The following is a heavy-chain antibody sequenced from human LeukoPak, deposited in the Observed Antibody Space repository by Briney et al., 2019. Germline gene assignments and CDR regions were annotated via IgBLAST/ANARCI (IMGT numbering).Heavy chain of an antibody. D-gene: IGHD3-22*01. J-gene: IGHJ4*02. Sequence: GGSLRLSCAASGFASGFTFSNFAMSWVRQAPGKGLEWVSAISGRGGSTYRADSVKGRFTISRDNSKNTLYLQMNSLRAEDTAVYYCAKGGGDSSGYASDYWGQGTLVTVSS. CDR1: GFTFSNFA. V-gene: IGHV3-23*01. CDR3: AKGGGDSSGYASDY. CDR2: ISGRGGST.